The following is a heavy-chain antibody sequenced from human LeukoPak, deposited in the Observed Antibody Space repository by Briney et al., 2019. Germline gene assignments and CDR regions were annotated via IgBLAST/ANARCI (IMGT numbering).Heavy chain of an antibody. J-gene: IGHJ4*02. Sequence: GASVKVSCKASGYTFTSYGISWVRQAPGQGLEWMGWISAYNGNTNYAQKLQGRVTMTTDTSTSTAYMELRSLRSDDTAVYYCARGGTIFGVVITPSFDYWGQGILVTVSS. CDR1: GYTFTSYG. CDR2: ISAYNGNT. D-gene: IGHD3-3*01. V-gene: IGHV1-18*01. CDR3: ARGGTIFGVVITPSFDY.